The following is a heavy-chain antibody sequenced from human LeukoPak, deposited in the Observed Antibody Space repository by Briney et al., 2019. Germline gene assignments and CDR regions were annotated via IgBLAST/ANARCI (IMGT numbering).Heavy chain of an antibody. V-gene: IGHV3-23*01. CDR1: GFTFTNPA. CDR3: AKTRGGNPRYYFDY. Sequence: PGGSLRLSCAASGFTFTNPAMGWVRQAPGKGLGWVSVVSGTGDFIYYGDSVKGRFTISRDNSKNTLYLQMSSLRAEDTALYYCAKTRGGNPRYYFDYWGHGTLVTVSS. J-gene: IGHJ4*01. CDR2: VSGTGDFI. D-gene: IGHD4-23*01.